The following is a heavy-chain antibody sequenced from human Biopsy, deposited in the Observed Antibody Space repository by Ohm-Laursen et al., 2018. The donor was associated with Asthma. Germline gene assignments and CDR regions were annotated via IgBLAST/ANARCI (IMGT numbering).Heavy chain of an antibody. V-gene: IGHV1-69*10. CDR3: ARGGSYSSRRYYFDY. D-gene: IGHD1-26*01. CDR1: GYTFAGYN. CDR2: IIPIFGIA. J-gene: IGHJ4*02. Sequence: GASVKVSCKASGYTFAGYNMYWVRQAPGQGLEWMGGIIPIFGIANYAQKFQGRVTITADKSTSTAYMELSSLRSEDTAVYYCARGGSYSSRRYYFDYWGQGTLVTVSS.